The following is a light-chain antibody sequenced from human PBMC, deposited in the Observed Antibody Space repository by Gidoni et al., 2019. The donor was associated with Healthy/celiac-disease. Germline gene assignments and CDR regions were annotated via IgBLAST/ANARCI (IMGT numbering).Light chain of an antibody. CDR2: GAS. CDR3: QQYNTWPPLT. Sequence: EILMTQSPATLSLSPGERATLSCRASQSVSSNLAWYQQKPGRDPKLLIYGASTRATGIPARFSGSGSGTAFTLTIISLQSEDFAVYYCQQYNTWPPLTFXGXTRVEIK. J-gene: IGKJ4*01. CDR1: QSVSSN. V-gene: IGKV3-15*01.